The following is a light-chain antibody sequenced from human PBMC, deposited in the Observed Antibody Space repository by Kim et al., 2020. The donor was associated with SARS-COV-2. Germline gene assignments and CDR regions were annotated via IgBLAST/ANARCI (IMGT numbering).Light chain of an antibody. CDR3: QQYHLYSRT. CDR1: QSISTW. V-gene: IGKV1-5*01. CDR2: DAF. J-gene: IGKJ2*01. Sequence: GARFTIPFRASQSISTWLAWYQQKPGKAPNLLIYDAFSLESGVPSRFSGSGSGTEFTLTISSLQPDDFATYYCQQYHLYSRTFGQETKL.